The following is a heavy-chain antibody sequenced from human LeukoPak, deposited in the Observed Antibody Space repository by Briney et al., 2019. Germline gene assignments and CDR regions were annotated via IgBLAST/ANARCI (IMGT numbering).Heavy chain of an antibody. CDR3: ARGGGSFHDY. CDR2: VSYDGSNK. J-gene: IGHJ4*02. D-gene: IGHD2/OR15-2a*01. V-gene: IGHV3-30*03. Sequence: PGGSLRLSCAASGFTFSDYYMSWIRQAPGKGLEWVAVVSYDGSNKYYADSVKGRFTISRDNSRNTLYLQMNSLRPDDTAVYYCARGGGSFHDYWGQGTLVTVSS. CDR1: GFTFSDYY.